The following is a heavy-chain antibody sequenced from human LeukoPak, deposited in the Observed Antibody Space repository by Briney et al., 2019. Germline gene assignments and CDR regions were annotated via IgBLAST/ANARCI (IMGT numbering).Heavy chain of an antibody. CDR2: IFWDDDK. CDR3: AHRPYPHYYASGSYAY. D-gene: IGHD3-10*01. J-gene: IGHJ4*02. V-gene: IGHV2-5*02. Sequence: SGPTLVNPTQTLTLTCTFSGFSLSAGGVGVGWIRQPPGKALEWLAVIFWDDDKRYSPSLKSRLTITKDTSKNQVVLTMTNMDPVDTATYFCAHRPYPHYYASGSYAYWGQGALVTVSS. CDR1: GFSLSAGGVG.